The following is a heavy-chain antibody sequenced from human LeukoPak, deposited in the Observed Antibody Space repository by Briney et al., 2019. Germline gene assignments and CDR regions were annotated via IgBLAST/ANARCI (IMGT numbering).Heavy chain of an antibody. CDR1: GFTFSYYS. CDR3: ARASSYTWPAGY. J-gene: IGHJ4*02. D-gene: IGHD5-12*01. V-gene: IGHV3-21*01. CDR2: ISSSSSLI. Sequence: GGSLRLSCAASGFTFSYYSMNWVRQAPGRGLEWVSCISSSSSLIFYSDSVRGRFTISRDNAKNLLYLQMNSLRAEDTAVYYCARASSYTWPAGYWGQGTLVTVSS.